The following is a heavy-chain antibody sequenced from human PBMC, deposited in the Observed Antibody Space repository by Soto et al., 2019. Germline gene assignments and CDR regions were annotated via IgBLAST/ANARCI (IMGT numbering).Heavy chain of an antibody. CDR2: IIAYNGNT. Sequence: QVQLVQSGAEVKKPGASVKVSCKASGYTFTSYGISWVRQDPGQGLEWMGWIIAYNGNTNYAQKLQGRVTMTTDTSTSTAYMELRSLRSDDTAVYYCARDQAWLRKGEVAGSDYFDYWGQGPLVTVSS. CDR1: GYTFTSYG. D-gene: IGHD6-19*01. V-gene: IGHV1-18*01. CDR3: ARDQAWLRKGEVAGSDYFDY. J-gene: IGHJ4*02.